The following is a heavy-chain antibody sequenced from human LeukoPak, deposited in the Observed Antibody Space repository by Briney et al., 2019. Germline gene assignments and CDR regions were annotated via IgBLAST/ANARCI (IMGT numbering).Heavy chain of an antibody. CDR2: ITDSGRKT. CDR1: GFTFSSYA. Sequence: GGSLRLSCAASGFTFSSYAMNWVRQASGKGLEWVSGITDSGRKTYYADSVKGRFSISRDNAKNTLYLQMNSLRAEDTAVYYCARGDFWSGYYRYFDYWGQGTLVTVSS. J-gene: IGHJ4*02. V-gene: IGHV3-23*01. D-gene: IGHD3-3*01. CDR3: ARGDFWSGYYRYFDY.